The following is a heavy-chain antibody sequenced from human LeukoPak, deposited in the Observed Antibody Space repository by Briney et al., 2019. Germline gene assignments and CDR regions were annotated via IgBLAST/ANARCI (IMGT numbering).Heavy chain of an antibody. D-gene: IGHD6-19*01. Sequence: GGSLRLSCTVSGLTFSNYAMNWVRQAPGKGLEWVSGLSGSGVRTDYADSVKGRFTVSRDISKDTLYLQMNDLRAEDTAVYYCAKAEGYSTGWFSYWGQGTLVTVSS. CDR1: GLTFSNYA. CDR2: LSGSGVRT. J-gene: IGHJ4*02. V-gene: IGHV3-23*01. CDR3: AKAEGYSTGWFSY.